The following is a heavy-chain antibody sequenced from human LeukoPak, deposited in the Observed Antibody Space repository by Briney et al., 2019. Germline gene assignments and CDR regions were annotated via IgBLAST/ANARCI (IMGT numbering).Heavy chain of an antibody. D-gene: IGHD6-19*01. CDR3: ARDSEVSSGWYPFDY. J-gene: IGHJ4*02. CDR1: GVSINSYY. CDR2: VYYSGST. Sequence: SETLSLTCTVSGVSINSYYWSWIRQPPGKGLEWIGYVYYSGSTNYNPSLKSRVTISLDTSKNQFSLKLSSVTAADTAVYYCARDSEVSSGWYPFDYWGQGTLVTVSS. V-gene: IGHV4-59*01.